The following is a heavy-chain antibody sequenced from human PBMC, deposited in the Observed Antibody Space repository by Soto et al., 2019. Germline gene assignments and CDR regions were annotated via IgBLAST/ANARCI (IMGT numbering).Heavy chain of an antibody. CDR3: ARRLLAPLNYFDD. CDR2: VSYSGRP. D-gene: IGHD3-3*02. Sequence: QLQLQESGPGLVKPSETLSLTCSVSGGSISSSSYFWAWIRQPPGKGLEWIGTVSYSGRPYYNPSLKSRLNISVDTSRNHFSLKLSSVTAEDTAVYYCARRLLAPLNYFDDWGQGTRVTVSS. V-gene: IGHV4-39*02. CDR1: GGSISSSSYF. J-gene: IGHJ4*02.